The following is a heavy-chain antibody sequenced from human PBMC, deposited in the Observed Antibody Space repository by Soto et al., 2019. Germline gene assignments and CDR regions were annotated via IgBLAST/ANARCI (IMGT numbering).Heavy chain of an antibody. CDR3: ARDISSLWWGRWFDP. CDR2: IYYSGST. D-gene: IGHD6-13*01. CDR1: GGSISSGGYY. V-gene: IGHV4-31*03. J-gene: IGHJ5*02. Sequence: PSETLSLTCTVSGGSISSGGYYWSWIRQHPGKGLEWIGYIYYSGSTYYNPSLKSRVTISVDTSKNQFSLKLSSVTAADTAVYYCARDISSLWWGRWFDPWGQGTLVTVSS.